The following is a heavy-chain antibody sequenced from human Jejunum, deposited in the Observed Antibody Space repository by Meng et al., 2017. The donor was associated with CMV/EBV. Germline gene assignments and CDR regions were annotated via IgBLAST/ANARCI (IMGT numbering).Heavy chain of an antibody. D-gene: IGHD2-21*01. CDR1: SYE. Sequence: SYESGCTVKPTGKRLEWMAHMYDRGNTDVNPSLKSRVFSAVATSKHLSSPKLSSVTAADTAVYCCARVLRRSHTSGDNHCSWVDSWGQGTLVTVSS. J-gene: IGHJ4*02. V-gene: IGHV4-39*01. CDR3: ARVLRRSHTSGDNHCSWVDS. CDR2: MYDRGNT.